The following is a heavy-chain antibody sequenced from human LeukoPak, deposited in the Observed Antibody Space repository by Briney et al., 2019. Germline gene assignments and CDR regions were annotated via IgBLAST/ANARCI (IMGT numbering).Heavy chain of an antibody. Sequence: PGRSLRLSCAASGFTFSSYGMHWVRQAPGKGLEWVAVISYDGSNKYYADSVKGRFTISRDNSKNTLYLQMNSLRAEDTAVYYCAKEYYYDSYVDYWGQGTLVTVSS. CDR2: ISYDGSNK. J-gene: IGHJ4*02. CDR3: AKEYYYDSYVDY. CDR1: GFTFSSYG. D-gene: IGHD3-22*01. V-gene: IGHV3-30*18.